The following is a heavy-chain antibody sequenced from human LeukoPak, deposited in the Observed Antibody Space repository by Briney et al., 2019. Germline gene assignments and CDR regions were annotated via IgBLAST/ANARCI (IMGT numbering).Heavy chain of an antibody. CDR3: ARDINWVGGY. J-gene: IGHJ4*02. V-gene: IGHV3-48*03. Sequence: PGGSLRLSCAASGFTFSSYEMNWVRQARGKGLEWVSYISSSDNTIHYADSVKGRFTISRDNAKNSLYLQMNSLRAEDTAVYYCARDINWVGGYWGQGTLVTVSS. CDR2: ISSSDNTI. D-gene: IGHD7-27*01. CDR1: GFTFSSYE.